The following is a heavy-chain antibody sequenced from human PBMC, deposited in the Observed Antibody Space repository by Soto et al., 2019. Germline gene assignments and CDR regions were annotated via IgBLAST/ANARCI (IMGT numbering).Heavy chain of an antibody. V-gene: IGHV1-3*01. D-gene: IGHD1-20*01. J-gene: IGHJ6*02. CDR1: GYTFTNYA. CDR3: ARRGITGTNHYYYGLDV. CDR2: INAANGNT. Sequence: ASVKVSCKASGYTFTNYAIHWVRQAPGQRLEWMGWINAANGNTKSSQKFQGRVTITCDTSTSTAYMELSSLRSEDTAVYYCARRGITGTNHYYYGLDVWGQGTTVTVSS.